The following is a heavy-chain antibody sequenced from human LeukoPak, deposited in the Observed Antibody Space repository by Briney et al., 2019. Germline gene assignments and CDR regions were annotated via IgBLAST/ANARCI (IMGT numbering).Heavy chain of an antibody. CDR2: IYPGDSDT. CDR3: ARARYCSSTSCPSPYFYYYMDV. CDR1: GYSFTNYW. D-gene: IGHD2-2*01. Sequence: GESRKISCKGSGYSFTNYWIGWVRQMPGKGLEWMGIIYPGDSDTRCSPSFQGQVTVSADKSISTAYLQWSSLKASDTAMYYCARARYCSSTSCPSPYFYYYMDVWGKGTTVTVSS. J-gene: IGHJ6*03. V-gene: IGHV5-51*01.